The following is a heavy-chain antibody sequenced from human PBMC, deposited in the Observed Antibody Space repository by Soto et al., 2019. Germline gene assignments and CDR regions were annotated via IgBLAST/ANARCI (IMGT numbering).Heavy chain of an antibody. CDR1: GYTFTSYG. CDR2: ISAYNGNT. J-gene: IGHJ6*02. D-gene: IGHD6-19*01. Sequence: ASVKVSCKASGYTFTSYGISWVRQAPGQGLEWMGWISAYNGNTNYAQKLQSRVTMTTDTSTSTAYMELRSLRSDDTAVYYCARDRVAVPKASYYGMDVWGQGTTVTVSS. CDR3: ARDRVAVPKASYYGMDV. V-gene: IGHV1-18*01.